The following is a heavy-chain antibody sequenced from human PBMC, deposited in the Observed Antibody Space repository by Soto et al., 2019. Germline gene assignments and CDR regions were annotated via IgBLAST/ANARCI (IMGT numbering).Heavy chain of an antibody. CDR3: ARDRPLYCSGGSCYGASITR. D-gene: IGHD2-15*01. Sequence: PSETLSLTCTVSGGSISSYYWSWIRQPPGKGLEWIGYIYYSGSTNYNPSLKSRVPISVDTSKNQFSLKLSSVTAADTAVYYCARDRPLYCSGGSCYGASITRWGQGTLVTVSS. CDR2: IYYSGST. CDR1: GGSISSYY. J-gene: IGHJ4*02. V-gene: IGHV4-59*01.